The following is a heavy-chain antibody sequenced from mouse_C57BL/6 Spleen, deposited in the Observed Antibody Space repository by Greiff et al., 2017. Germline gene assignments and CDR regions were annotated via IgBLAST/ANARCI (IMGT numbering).Heavy chain of an antibody. Sequence: EVKLQQSGPELVKPGASVKISCKASGYTFTDYYMNWVKQSHGKSLEWIGDINPNNGGTSYNQKFKGKATLTVDKSSSTAYMELRSLTSEDSAVYYCARSFITTWGQGTSVTVSS. V-gene: IGHV1-26*01. CDR1: GYTFTDYY. CDR2: INPNNGGT. D-gene: IGHD1-1*01. J-gene: IGHJ4*01. CDR3: ARSFITT.